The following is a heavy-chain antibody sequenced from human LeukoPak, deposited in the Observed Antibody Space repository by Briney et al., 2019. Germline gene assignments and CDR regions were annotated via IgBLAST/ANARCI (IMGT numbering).Heavy chain of an antibody. J-gene: IGHJ4*02. Sequence: SGPTLVNPSQTLTLTCTISGFSLSTDGVGVGWIRQPPGKALEWLALIYWDDDKRYSPSLQNRLTITKDTSKNQVVLTMTNMDPVDTATYYCAHRHDLWFGGGPMYYFGYWGQGTLVTVSS. CDR3: AHRHDLWFGGGPMYYFGY. V-gene: IGHV2-5*02. D-gene: IGHD3-10*01. CDR1: GFSLSTDGVG. CDR2: IYWDDDK.